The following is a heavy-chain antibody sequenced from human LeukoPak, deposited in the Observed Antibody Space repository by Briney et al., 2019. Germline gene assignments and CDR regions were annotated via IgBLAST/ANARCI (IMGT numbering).Heavy chain of an antibody. V-gene: IGHV3-7*05. CDR1: GFTLSTYW. Sequence: GGSLRLSCAAAGFTLSTYWMSWVRQAPGKGLEWVANIKEDGSEKYYADSVKGRFTISRDNSKNSLYLQMNSLRTEDTALYYCAKDAELNYFDYWGQGTLVTVSS. CDR2: IKEDGSEK. CDR3: AKDAELNYFDY. J-gene: IGHJ4*02. D-gene: IGHD3-10*01.